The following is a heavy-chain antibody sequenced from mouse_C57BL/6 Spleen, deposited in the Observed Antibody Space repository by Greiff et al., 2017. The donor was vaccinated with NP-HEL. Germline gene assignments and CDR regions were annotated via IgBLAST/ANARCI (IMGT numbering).Heavy chain of an antibody. Sequence: QVQLKQPGAELVRPGTSVTLSCKASGYTFTSYWMHWVKQRPGHGLEWIGVIDPSDSYTNYNQKFKGKATLTVDTSSSTAYMQLSSLTSEDSAVYYCARWVITTVVATDYWGQGTTLTVSS. D-gene: IGHD1-1*01. CDR2: IDPSDSYT. CDR1: GYTFTSYW. J-gene: IGHJ2*01. V-gene: IGHV1-59*01. CDR3: ARWVITTVVATDY.